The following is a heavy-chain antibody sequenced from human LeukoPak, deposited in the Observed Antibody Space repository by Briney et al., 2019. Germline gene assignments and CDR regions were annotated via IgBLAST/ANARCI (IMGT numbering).Heavy chain of an antibody. D-gene: IGHD1-26*01. Sequence: GESLKISCKGSGXSFTSYCIAWVRQMPGKGLEWMGIIYPGDSDTKYSPSFQGQVTISADKSITTAYLQWSSLKASDTAMYYCASSRIVGATDAFDIWGQGTMVTVSS. CDR2: IYPGDSDT. CDR3: ASSRIVGATDAFDI. J-gene: IGHJ3*02. CDR1: GXSFTSYC. V-gene: IGHV5-51*01.